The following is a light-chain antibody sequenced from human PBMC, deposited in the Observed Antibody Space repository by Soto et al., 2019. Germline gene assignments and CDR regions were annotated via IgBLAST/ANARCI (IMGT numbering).Light chain of an antibody. CDR3: QQYDNLPPLT. CDR2: DAS. Sequence: DIQMTQSPSSLSASVGDRVTITCQASQDISNYLNWYQQKPGKAPKLLIYDASNLETGVPSRFSGSGSGTDFTFTVSSLQPEDLATYYCQQYDNLPPLTFAGATKVAIK. J-gene: IGKJ4*01. V-gene: IGKV1-33*01. CDR1: QDISNY.